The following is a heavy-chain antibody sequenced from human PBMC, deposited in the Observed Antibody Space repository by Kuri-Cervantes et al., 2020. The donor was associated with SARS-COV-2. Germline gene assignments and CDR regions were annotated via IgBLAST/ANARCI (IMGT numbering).Heavy chain of an antibody. CDR3: ARLTGWYQSDY. J-gene: IGHJ4*02. V-gene: IGHV4-39*01. CDR2: IYYSGST. CDR1: GGSISSSSYY. Sequence: GSLRLSCTVSGGSISSSSYYWGWLRQPPGKVLEWIGSIYYSGSTYYNPSLKSRVTISVDTSKNQFSLKLSSVAAADTAVYYCARLTGWYQSDYWGQGTLVTVSS. D-gene: IGHD6-19*01.